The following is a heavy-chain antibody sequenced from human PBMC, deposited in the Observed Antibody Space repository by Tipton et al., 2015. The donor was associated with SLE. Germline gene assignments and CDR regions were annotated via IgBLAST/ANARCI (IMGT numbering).Heavy chain of an antibody. D-gene: IGHD3-3*01. CDR1: GGSISSYY. CDR2: IYTSGST. V-gene: IGHV4-4*09. J-gene: IGHJ4*02. CDR3: SRGFWREFDY. Sequence: LRLSCTVSGGSISSYYWSWIRQPPGKGLEWIGYIYTSGSTNYNPSLKSRVTISVDTSKNQFSLKLSSVTAADTAVYYCSRGFWREFDYWGQGTLVTVSS.